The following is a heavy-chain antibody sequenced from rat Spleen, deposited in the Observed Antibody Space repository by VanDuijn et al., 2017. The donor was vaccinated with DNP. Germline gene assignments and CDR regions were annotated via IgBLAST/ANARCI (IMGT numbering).Heavy chain of an antibody. CDR1: GYSITSNY. CDR3: ARWYNYFDY. D-gene: IGHD1-5*01. CDR2: ISYSGST. J-gene: IGHJ2*01. V-gene: IGHV3-1*01. Sequence: EVQLQESGPGLVKPSQSLSLTCSVTGYSITSNYWGWIRMFPGNKMEWVGHISYSGSTTYNPSLKSRISITRDTSKNQFFLHLNSVTTEDTATYYCARWYNYFDYWGQGVMVTVSS.